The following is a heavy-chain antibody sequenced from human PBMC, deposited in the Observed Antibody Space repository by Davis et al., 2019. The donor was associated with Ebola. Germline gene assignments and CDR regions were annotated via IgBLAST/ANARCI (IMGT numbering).Heavy chain of an antibody. J-gene: IGHJ6*02. V-gene: IGHV3-53*01. CDR2: IYSGGST. CDR3: ARDRSGMDV. Sequence: GESLKISCAASGFTVSSNYMSWVRQAPGKGLEWVSVIYSGGSTYYADSVKGRFTISRDNSKNTLYLQMNSLRAEDTAVYYGARDRSGMDVWGQGTTVTVSS. CDR1: GFTVSSNY.